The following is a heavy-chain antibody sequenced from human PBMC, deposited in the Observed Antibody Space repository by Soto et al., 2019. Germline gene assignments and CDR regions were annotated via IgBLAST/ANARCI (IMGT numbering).Heavy chain of an antibody. CDR2: INHSGST. CDR3: ARGGELRMYYFDY. V-gene: IGHV4-34*01. D-gene: IGHD1-26*01. Sequence: QVQLQQWGAGLLKPSETLSLTCAVYGGSFSGYYWSWIRQPPGKGLEWIGEINHSGSTNYNPSLKRRVPKPAETSKNQFSLKLSSVTAADTAGYYCARGGELRMYYFDYWGQGTLVTVSS. J-gene: IGHJ4*02. CDR1: GGSFSGYY.